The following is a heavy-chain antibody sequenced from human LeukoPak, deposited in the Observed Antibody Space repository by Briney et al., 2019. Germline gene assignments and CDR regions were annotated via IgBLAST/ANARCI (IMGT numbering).Heavy chain of an antibody. V-gene: IGHV3-7*03. CDR2: IKEDGSDK. CDR3: VRDGIRDIPGVITIRYDY. D-gene: IGHD3-10*01. J-gene: IGHJ4*02. CDR1: GFTFSSYG. Sequence: GRSLRLSCAASGFTFSSYGMHWVRQAPGKGLEWVATIKEDGSDKYYVDSVRGRFTISRDNAENSLYLQMNSLTAEDTALYYCVRDGIRDIPGVITIRYDYWGQGTLVTVSS.